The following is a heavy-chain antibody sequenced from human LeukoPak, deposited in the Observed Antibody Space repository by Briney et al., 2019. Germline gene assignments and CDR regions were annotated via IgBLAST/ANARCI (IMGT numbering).Heavy chain of an antibody. CDR2: ISSSSTYI. Sequence: GGSLRLSCAASGFTFNDYSMNWVRQAPGKGLEWVSSISSSSTYIYYADSVKGRFTISRDNAKNSLYLQMNSLRAEDTAVYYCARDSGSYHFDYWGQGTLVTVSS. D-gene: IGHD1-26*01. V-gene: IGHV3-21*01. J-gene: IGHJ4*02. CDR1: GFTFNDYS. CDR3: ARDSGSYHFDY.